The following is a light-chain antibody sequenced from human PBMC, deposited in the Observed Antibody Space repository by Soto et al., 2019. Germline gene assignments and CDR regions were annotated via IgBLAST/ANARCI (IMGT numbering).Light chain of an antibody. Sequence: QSALTQPRSVSGSPGQSVTISCTGTSSDVGGYDYVSWFQHHPGKVPKLMIYDVTKRPSGIPERFSGSSSGTIVTLTISGVQAEDEADYYCLSPDSSATYWVFGGGTKLTVL. CDR2: DVT. CDR1: SSDVGGYDY. CDR3: LSPDSSATYWV. J-gene: IGLJ3*02. V-gene: IGLV2-11*01.